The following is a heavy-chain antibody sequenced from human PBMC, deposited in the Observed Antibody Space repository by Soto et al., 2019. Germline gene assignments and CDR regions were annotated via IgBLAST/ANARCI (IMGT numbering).Heavy chain of an antibody. J-gene: IGHJ4*02. CDR2: ISGNGRII. CDR1: GFIFSDYY. CDR3: ARDFDADSRTDFDY. D-gene: IGHD4-17*01. V-gene: IGHV3-11*01. Sequence: QVQLVESGGGLVKPGGSLRLSCATSGFIFSDYYMHWIRQAPGKGLEWISYISGNGRIIQYADSAKGRFTISRDNAQNALYLQRNSLRAEDTALYFCARDFDADSRTDFDYWGQGTLVTVSS.